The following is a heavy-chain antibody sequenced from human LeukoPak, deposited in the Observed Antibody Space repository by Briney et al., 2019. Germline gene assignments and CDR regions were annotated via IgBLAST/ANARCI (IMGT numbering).Heavy chain of an antibody. CDR1: GLTVSGYA. V-gene: IGHV3-15*01. J-gene: IGHJ4*02. CDR2: LKSNPDGGTA. D-gene: IGHD3-3*01. Sequence: PGKSLRLSCAASGLTVSGYAMHWVRQAPGKGLEWVGRLKSNPDGGTADYAAPVKGRFTISRDDSRNTLYLQMNNLKLEDTAVCYCTTLAHDVHYWGQGTLVTVSS. CDR3: TTLAHDVHY.